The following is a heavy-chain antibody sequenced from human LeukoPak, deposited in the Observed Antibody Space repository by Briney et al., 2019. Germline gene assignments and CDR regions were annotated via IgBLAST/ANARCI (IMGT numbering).Heavy chain of an antibody. CDR3: AKQVTMIVVVITLDY. CDR2: ISGSGGST. Sequence: GGSLRLSCAASGFTFSSYAVSWVRQAPGKGLEWVSTISGSGGSTYYADSVKGRFTISRDNSKNTLYLQMNSLRAEDTAVYYCAKQVTMIVVVITLDYWGQGTLVTVSS. V-gene: IGHV3-23*01. D-gene: IGHD3-22*01. CDR1: GFTFSSYA. J-gene: IGHJ4*02.